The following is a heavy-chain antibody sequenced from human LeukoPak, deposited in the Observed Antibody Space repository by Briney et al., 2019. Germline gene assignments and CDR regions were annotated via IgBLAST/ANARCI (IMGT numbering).Heavy chain of an antibody. J-gene: IGHJ4*02. V-gene: IGHV3-30*04. CDR2: MSFDGSHE. D-gene: IGHD2-15*01. Sequence: GGSLRLSCAASGFTFSSYAMHWVRQAPGKGLEWVAIMSFDGSHERYGDSVKGRFTLSRDNSKNTLYLQINSLRTEDTAVYYCARGGKCSDGKCYLIDYWGQGTLVTVSS. CDR1: GFTFSSYA. CDR3: ARGGKCSDGKCYLIDY.